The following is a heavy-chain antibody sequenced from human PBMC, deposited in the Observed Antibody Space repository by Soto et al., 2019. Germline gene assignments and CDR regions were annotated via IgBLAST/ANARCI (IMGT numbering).Heavy chain of an antibody. J-gene: IGHJ4*02. CDR1: GFTFSSYG. V-gene: IGHV3-30*18. CDR3: AKGTGGTTAPFDY. CDR2: ISYDGSNK. Sequence: QVQLVESGGGVVQHGRSLRLSCAASGFTFSSYGMHWVRQAPGKGLEWVAVISYDGSNKYYADSVKGRFTISRDNSKNTLYLQMNSLRAEDTAVYYCAKGTGGTTAPFDYWGQGTLVTVSS. D-gene: IGHD1-7*01.